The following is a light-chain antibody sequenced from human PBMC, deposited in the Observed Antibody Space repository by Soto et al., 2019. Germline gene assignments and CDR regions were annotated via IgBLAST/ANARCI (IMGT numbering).Light chain of an antibody. CDR2: DAS. CDR3: QQYYRSCT. J-gene: IGKJ2*02. CDR1: QSVTDW. V-gene: IGKV1-5*01. Sequence: DIQLPQSPSTLSASVGDRVTSTCRASQSVTDWLAWYQQKPGKAPKLLLYDASSLQSGVPSRFSGSGSGTEFSLTISSLQPDDFATYYCQQYYRSCTFGQGTKVEIK.